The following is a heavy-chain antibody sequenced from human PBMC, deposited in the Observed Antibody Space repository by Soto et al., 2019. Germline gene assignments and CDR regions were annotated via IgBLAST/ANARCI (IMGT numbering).Heavy chain of an antibody. CDR3: AKDRTSSGGSCYSCYYYGMDV. CDR2: IKSDGSST. Sequence: PGGSLRLSCAASGFTFSSYWMHWVRQAPEKGLMWVSLIKSDGSSTSYADSVKGRFTISRDNAKNTLYLQMNSLRAEDTAVYYCAKDRTSSGGSCYSCYYYGMDVWGQGTTVTVSS. V-gene: IGHV3-74*01. CDR1: GFTFSSYW. J-gene: IGHJ6*02. D-gene: IGHD2-15*01.